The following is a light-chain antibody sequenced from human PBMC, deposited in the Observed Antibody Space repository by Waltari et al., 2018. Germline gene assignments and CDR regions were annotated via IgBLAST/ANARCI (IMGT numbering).Light chain of an antibody. Sequence: EIVLTQSPGTLSVTPGERDSLSCRASQSVTSISLTWYQQKLGQAPRLLTYSTSSRATGIQDRFSGSGSGTDLTLTISRLEPEDLAVYYCQQYDGEVVTFGGGTKVEI. V-gene: IGKV3-20*01. CDR3: QQYDGEVVT. CDR1: QSVTSIS. J-gene: IGKJ4*01. CDR2: STS.